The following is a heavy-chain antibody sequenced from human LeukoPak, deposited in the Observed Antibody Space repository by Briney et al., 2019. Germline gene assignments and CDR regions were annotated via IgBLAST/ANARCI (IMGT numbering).Heavy chain of an antibody. J-gene: IGHJ4*02. V-gene: IGHV3-23*01. CDR3: AKHYYDSSGYYKLDY. D-gene: IGHD3-22*01. CDR1: GFTFSSYG. Sequence: GGSLRLSCAASGFTFSSYGMSWVRQAPGKGLEWVSAISGSGGSTYYADSVKGRFTISRDNSKNTLYLQMNSLRAEDTAVYYCAKHYYDSSGYYKLDYWGQGTLVTVSS. CDR2: ISGSGGST.